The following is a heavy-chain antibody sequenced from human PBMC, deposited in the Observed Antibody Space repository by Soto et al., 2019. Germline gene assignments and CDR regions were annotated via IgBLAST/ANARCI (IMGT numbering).Heavy chain of an antibody. CDR2: INPNSGGT. Sequence: ASVKVSCKASGYTFTGYHMHWVRQAPGQGLEWMGWINPNSGGTNYGQKFQGWVTMTRDTSISTAYMELSRLRSDDTAVYYCARGYCSSTSCRYYYMDVWGKGTTVTVSS. CDR1: GYTFTGYH. CDR3: ARGYCSSTSCRYYYMDV. J-gene: IGHJ6*03. D-gene: IGHD2-2*01. V-gene: IGHV1-2*04.